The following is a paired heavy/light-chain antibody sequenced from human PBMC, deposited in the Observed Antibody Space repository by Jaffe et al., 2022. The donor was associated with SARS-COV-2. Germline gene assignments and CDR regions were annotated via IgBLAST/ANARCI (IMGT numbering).Light chain of an antibody. CDR1: SSDVGGYNY. V-gene: IGLV2-14*01. J-gene: IGLJ2*01. CDR2: EVS. CDR3: SSYTSSSTLV. Sequence: QSALTQAASVSGSPGQSITISCTGTSSDVGGYNYVSWYQHHPGKAPKLMIYEVSNRPSGVSNRFSGSKSGNTASLTISGLQAEDEADYYCSSYTSSSTLVFGGGTKLTVL.
Heavy chain of an antibody. CDR2: IGGSGRNT. V-gene: IGHV3-23*01. CDR1: GFIFSSYA. D-gene: IGHD3-10*01. J-gene: IGHJ4*02. CDR3: AKDLVGFGELRFDY. Sequence: EVQLLESGGGLVQPGGSLRLSCAASGFIFSSYAMSWVRQAPGKGLEWVSGIGGSGRNTYYADSVKGRFTISRDNSKNTLYLQMNSLRDEDTAVYYCAKDLVGFGELRFDYWGQGTLVTVSS.